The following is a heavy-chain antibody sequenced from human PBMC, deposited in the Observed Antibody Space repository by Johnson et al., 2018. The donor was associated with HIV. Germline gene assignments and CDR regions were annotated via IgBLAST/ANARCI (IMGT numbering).Heavy chain of an antibody. CDR1: GFTFRSYP. D-gene: IGHD5-18*01. Sequence: QVQLVESGGGVVHPGRSLRLSCAASGFTFRSYPMNWVRQAPGKGLEWVAFVSYDESSKYYRDSVKGRFTIARDNSNNTLYLQMNSLRADDTAVYYCAILPSGYSRDGFNIWGQGTMVTVSS. V-gene: IGHV3-30*04. J-gene: IGHJ3*02. CDR3: AILPSGYSRDGFNI. CDR2: VSYDESSK.